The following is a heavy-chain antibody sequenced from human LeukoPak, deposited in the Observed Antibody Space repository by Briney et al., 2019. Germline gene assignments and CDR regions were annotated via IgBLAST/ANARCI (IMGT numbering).Heavy chain of an antibody. J-gene: IGHJ3*02. D-gene: IGHD6-13*01. CDR3: ARAHPGIGDAFDI. Sequence: ASVKVSCKASGYTFTGYYMHWVRQAPGQGLEWKGWINPNSGGTNYAQKFQGRVTMTRDTSISTAYMELSRLRSDDTAVYYCARAHPGIGDAFDIWGQGTMVTVSS. CDR2: INPNSGGT. V-gene: IGHV1-2*02. CDR1: GYTFTGYY.